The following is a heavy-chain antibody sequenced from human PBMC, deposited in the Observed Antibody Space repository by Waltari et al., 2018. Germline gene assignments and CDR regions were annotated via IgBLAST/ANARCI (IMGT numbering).Heavy chain of an antibody. CDR3: AKVRGIAAAGNFIDY. D-gene: IGHD6-13*01. V-gene: IGHV3-30*18. Sequence: QVQLVESGGGVVQPGRSLRLSCAASGFTFSSYGMHWVRQTQGKGLGWVAVISYDGSNKYYADSVKGRFTISRDNSKNTLYLQMNSLRAEDTAVYYCAKVRGIAAAGNFIDYWGQGTLVTVSS. CDR2: ISYDGSNK. CDR1: GFTFSSYG. J-gene: IGHJ4*02.